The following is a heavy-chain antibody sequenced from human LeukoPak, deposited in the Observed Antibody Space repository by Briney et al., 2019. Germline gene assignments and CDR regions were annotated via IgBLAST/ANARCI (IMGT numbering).Heavy chain of an antibody. Sequence: ASVKVSCKASGYTFTGYYMHWVRQAPGRGLEWMGWINPNSGGTNYAQKFQGRVTMTRDTSISTAYMELSRLRSDDTAVYYCARDRWGSGYDPSYFDYWGQGTLVTISS. J-gene: IGHJ4*02. V-gene: IGHV1-2*02. CDR2: INPNSGGT. CDR1: GYTFTGYY. CDR3: ARDRWGSGYDPSYFDY. D-gene: IGHD5-12*01.